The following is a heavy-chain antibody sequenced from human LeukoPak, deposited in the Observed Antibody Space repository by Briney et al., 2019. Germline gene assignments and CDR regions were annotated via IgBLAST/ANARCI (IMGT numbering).Heavy chain of an antibody. J-gene: IGHJ3*01. CDR3: AKDIQLST. CDR1: GFTFRSYA. D-gene: IGHD5-24*01. Sequence: PGGSLRLSCSASGFTFRSYAMSWVRQAPGKGLEWVSLISSSGNNAYYADSVKGRFTISRDNSKNTLSLQMNSLRVEDTAIYYWAKDIQLSTWGLGTMVTVSS. CDR2: ISSSGNNA. V-gene: IGHV3-23*01.